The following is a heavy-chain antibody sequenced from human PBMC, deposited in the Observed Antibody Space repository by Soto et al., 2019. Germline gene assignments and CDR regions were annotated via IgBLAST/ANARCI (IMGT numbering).Heavy chain of an antibody. V-gene: IGHV3-23*01. CDR2: ISGSGGST. CDR1: GFTFSSYA. D-gene: IGHD1-26*01. Sequence: GGSLRLSCAASGFTFSSYAMIWVRQAPGKGLEWVSAISGSGGSTYYADSVKGRFTISRDNSKNTLYLQMNSLRAEDTAVYYCAKIPSYSGSYNWYFDLWGRGTLVTVSS. CDR3: AKIPSYSGSYNWYFDL. J-gene: IGHJ2*01.